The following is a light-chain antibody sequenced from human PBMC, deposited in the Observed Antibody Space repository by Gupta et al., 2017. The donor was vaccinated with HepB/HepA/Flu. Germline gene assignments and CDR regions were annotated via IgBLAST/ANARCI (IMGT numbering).Light chain of an antibody. V-gene: IGKV3-11*01. CDR1: QSVSSY. Sequence: SPATLSLSPGERATRSCRASQSVSSYLAWYQQKPGQAPRLLIYDASNRATGIPARFSGSGSGTDFTLTISSLEPEDFAVYYCQQRSNWRSFGQGTKMEIK. CDR3: QQRSNWRS. CDR2: DAS. J-gene: IGKJ2*01.